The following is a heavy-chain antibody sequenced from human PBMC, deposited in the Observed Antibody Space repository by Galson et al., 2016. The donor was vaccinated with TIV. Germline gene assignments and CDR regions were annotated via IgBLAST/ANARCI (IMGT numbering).Heavy chain of an antibody. V-gene: IGHV3-9*01. D-gene: IGHD2-2*02. CDR3: AKDMNRGCTTSNCYSYDYYYYALDV. CDR1: GFSFDDYA. J-gene: IGHJ6*02. CDR2: INWNSGYF. Sequence: SLRLSCAASGFSFDDYAMHWVRHVPGKGLEWVSGINWNSGYFGYADSVKGRFTILRDSAQNSLYLHMSSLRAEDTAFYYCAKDMNRGCTTSNCYSYDYYYYALDVWGQGTTVTVSS.